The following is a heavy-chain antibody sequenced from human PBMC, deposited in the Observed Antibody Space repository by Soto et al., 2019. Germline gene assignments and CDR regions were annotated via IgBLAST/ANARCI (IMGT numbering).Heavy chain of an antibody. CDR1: GFTFSSYA. V-gene: IGHV3-23*01. CDR2: ISSSGGST. Sequence: PGGSLRLSCAASGFTFSSYAMSWVRQAPGKGLEWVSAISSSGGSTYYADSVKGRFTIPRDNSKNTLYLQMNSLRAEDTAVYYCAKAKDSSSWYPVYFQHWGQGTLVTVSS. CDR3: AKAKDSSSWYPVYFQH. J-gene: IGHJ1*01. D-gene: IGHD6-13*01.